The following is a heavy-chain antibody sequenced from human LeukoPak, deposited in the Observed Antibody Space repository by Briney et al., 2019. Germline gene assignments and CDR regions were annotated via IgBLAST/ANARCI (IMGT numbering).Heavy chain of an antibody. CDR1: GGSISSSSFY. CDR2: IYYSGNT. J-gene: IGHJ4*02. Sequence: SETLSLTCTVSGGSISSSSFYWGWIRQSPGKGLEWIGSIYYSGNTYYNPSLKSRVTISVDTSKNQFSLKLSSVTAADTAVYYCARDYLGAGTVAAASGYWGQGTLVTVSS. V-gene: IGHV4-39*02. D-gene: IGHD2-15*01. CDR3: ARDYLGAGTVAAASGY.